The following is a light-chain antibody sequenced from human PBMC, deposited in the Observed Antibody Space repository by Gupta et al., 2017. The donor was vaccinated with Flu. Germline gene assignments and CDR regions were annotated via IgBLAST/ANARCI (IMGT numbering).Light chain of an antibody. CDR1: QSISSY. V-gene: IGKV1-39*01. CDR3: QQSYSTPPT. Sequence: DIQMTQSPPSLSASVGDRVTITCRASQSISSYLNWYQQKPGKAPKLLIYAASSLQSGVPSRFSGSGSGTDFTLTISSLQPEDFATYYCQQSYSTPPTFGGGTKVEIK. CDR2: AAS. J-gene: IGKJ4*01.